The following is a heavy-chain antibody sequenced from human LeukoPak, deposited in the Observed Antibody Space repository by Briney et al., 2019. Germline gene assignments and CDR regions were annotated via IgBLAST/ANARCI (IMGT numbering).Heavy chain of an antibody. V-gene: IGHV4-34*01. J-gene: IGHJ3*02. CDR1: GGSFSGYY. Sequence: SETLSLTCAVYGGSFSGYYWSWIRQPPGKGLEWIGEVNHSGSTNYNPSLKSRVTISVDTSKNQFSLKLSSVTAADTAVYYCARVRTPWAYLTDAFDIWGQGTMVTVSS. CDR2: VNHSGST. CDR3: ARVRTPWAYLTDAFDI. D-gene: IGHD1-26*01.